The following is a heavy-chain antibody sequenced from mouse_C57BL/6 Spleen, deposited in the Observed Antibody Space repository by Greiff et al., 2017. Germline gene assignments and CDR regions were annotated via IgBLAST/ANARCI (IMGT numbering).Heavy chain of an antibody. D-gene: IGHD1-1*01. CDR2: INPSNGGT. CDR3: APLYDSTAY. Sequence: QVQLLQPGTELVKPGASVKLSCKASGYTFTSYWMPWVKQTPGPGLEWIGNINPSNGGTYYNEKFKSKATLTVDKTSSTPYMQLSSLTTEDSAVYYWAPLYDSTAYWGQGTLVTVSA. J-gene: IGHJ3*01. V-gene: IGHV1-53*01. CDR1: GYTFTSYW.